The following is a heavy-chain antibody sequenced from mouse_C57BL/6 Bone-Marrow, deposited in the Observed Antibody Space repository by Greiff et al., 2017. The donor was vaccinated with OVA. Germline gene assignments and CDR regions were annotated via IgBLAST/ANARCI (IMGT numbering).Heavy chain of an antibody. CDR2: ISDGGSYT. Sequence: EVQLVESGGGLVKPGGSLKLSCAASGFTFSSYAMSWVRQTPEKRLEWVATISDGGSYTYYPDNVKGRFTISRDNAKNNLYLQMSHLKSEDTAMYYCAREIYDGYYVDDWGQGTTLTVSS. J-gene: IGHJ2*01. V-gene: IGHV5-4*01. D-gene: IGHD2-3*01. CDR1: GFTFSSYA. CDR3: AREIYDGYYVDD.